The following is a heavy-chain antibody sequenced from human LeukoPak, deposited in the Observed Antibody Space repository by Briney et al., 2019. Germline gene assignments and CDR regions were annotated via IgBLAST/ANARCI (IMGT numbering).Heavy chain of an antibody. CDR1: GGTFGNYA. CDR2: IIPIFGTT. CDR3: ARHLTSGSYFGPFDY. D-gene: IGHD1-26*01. V-gene: IGHV1-69*01. Sequence: SVKVSCKASGGTFGNYAITWVRQAPGQGLEWMGGIIPIFGTTNYAQKFQGRVTITADESTGTAYMELSSLTSEDTAVYYCARHLTSGSYFGPFDYWGQGTLVTVSS. J-gene: IGHJ4*02.